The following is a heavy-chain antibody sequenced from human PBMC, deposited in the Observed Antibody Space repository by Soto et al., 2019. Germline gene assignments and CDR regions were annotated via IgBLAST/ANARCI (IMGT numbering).Heavy chain of an antibody. Sequence: XECLSLSCAASGFTFSSYCMSWVRQAPGKGLEWVANIKQDGSEKYYVDSVKGRFTISRDNAKNSLYLQMNSLRAEDTAVYYCARDSTYDFWSGSNYYGMDVWGQGTTVTVSS. CDR2: IKQDGSEK. J-gene: IGHJ6*02. V-gene: IGHV3-7*03. CDR3: ARDSTYDFWSGSNYYGMDV. D-gene: IGHD3-3*01. CDR1: GFTFSSYC.